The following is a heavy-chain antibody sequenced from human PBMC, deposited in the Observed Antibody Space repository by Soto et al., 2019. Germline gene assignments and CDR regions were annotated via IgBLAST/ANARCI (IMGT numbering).Heavy chain of an antibody. Sequence: SQTLSLTCAISGDSVSSNIAAWDWIRQSPSRGLEWLGRTYYRSKWYTDYAVSVRSRITINPDTSENQFTLQLISMTPEDTAVYYCERNLRGPRDSWAQGTPVTVSS. CDR2: TYYRSKWYT. V-gene: IGHV6-1*01. CDR3: ERNLRGPRDS. CDR1: GDSVSSNIAA. J-gene: IGHJ4*02. D-gene: IGHD3-10*01.